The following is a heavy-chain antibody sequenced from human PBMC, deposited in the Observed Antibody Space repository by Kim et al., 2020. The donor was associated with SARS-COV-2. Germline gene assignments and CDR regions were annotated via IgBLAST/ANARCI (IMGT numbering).Heavy chain of an antibody. D-gene: IGHD3-10*01. J-gene: IGHJ5*02. V-gene: IGHV3-30*04. Sequence: GGSLRLSCAASGFTFSSYAMHWVRQAPGKGLEWVAVISYDGSNKYYADSVKGRFTISRDNSKNTLYLQMDSLRAEDTAVYYCARDWYYYGSGTFGGFDP. CDR2: ISYDGSNK. CDR3: ARDWYYYGSGTFGGFDP. CDR1: GFTFSSYA.